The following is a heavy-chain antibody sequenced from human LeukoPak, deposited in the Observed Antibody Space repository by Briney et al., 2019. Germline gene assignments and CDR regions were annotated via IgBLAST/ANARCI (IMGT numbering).Heavy chain of an antibody. CDR1: GYTFTSYG. Sequence: SVKVSCKASGYTFTSYGISWVRQAPGQGLEWMGGIMPISGTANYAQKFQGRVTITADKPTNTAYMELSSLRSEDTAVYYCASGRTDIVVVPATLRNYYFDYWGQGTLVTVSS. CDR2: IMPISGTA. D-gene: IGHD2-2*01. CDR3: ASGRTDIVVVPATLRNYYFDY. V-gene: IGHV1-69*06. J-gene: IGHJ4*02.